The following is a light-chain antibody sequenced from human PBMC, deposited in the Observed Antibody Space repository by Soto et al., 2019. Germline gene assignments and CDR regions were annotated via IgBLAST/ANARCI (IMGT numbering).Light chain of an antibody. CDR3: QQYNNWPLT. CDR1: QNININ. J-gene: IGKJ4*01. Sequence: EVVMTQSPATLSVSPGERATLSCRASQNININLGWYQQKPGQAPRLLMYDASTRATGIPARFSGSGSGTDFTLSISSLQSEDFAVYYCQQYNNWPLTFGGGTKVEI. V-gene: IGKV3-15*01. CDR2: DAS.